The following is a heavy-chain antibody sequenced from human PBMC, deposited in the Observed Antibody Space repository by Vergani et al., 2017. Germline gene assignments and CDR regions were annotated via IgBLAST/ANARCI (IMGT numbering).Heavy chain of an antibody. CDR3: AKAYGMYDSFDY. J-gene: IGHJ4*01. CDR2: ISASWAPT. D-gene: IGHD2-8*01. CDR1: GFIFSTYA. V-gene: IGHV3-23*01. Sequence: EVQLLESGGDLVQPGGSLRLSCTASGFIFSTYAMSWVRQAPGKGLEWVSGISASWAPTYYADSVKGRITITRDNSNNTLYLQMNSLGVEDTAVYYCAKAYGMYDSFDYWCQRTLVTVSS.